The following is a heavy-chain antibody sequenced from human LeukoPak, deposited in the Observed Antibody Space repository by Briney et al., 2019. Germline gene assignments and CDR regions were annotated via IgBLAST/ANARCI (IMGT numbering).Heavy chain of an antibody. CDR2: INHSGST. V-gene: IGHV4-34*01. Sequence: SESLSLTCAVYGGSFSGFYWSWVRQPPGKGLEWIGEINHSGSTHYNPSFKSRVTILVDTSRNQFSLKLTSVTAADTAVYYCARGPDSGSHSAWFDPWGQGTLVTVSS. CDR3: ARGPDSGSHSAWFDP. CDR1: GGSFSGFY. D-gene: IGHD3-10*01. J-gene: IGHJ5*02.